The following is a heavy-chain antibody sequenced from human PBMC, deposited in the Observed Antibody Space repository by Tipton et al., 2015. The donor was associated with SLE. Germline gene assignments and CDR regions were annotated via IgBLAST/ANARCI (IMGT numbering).Heavy chain of an antibody. V-gene: IGHV1-69*05. J-gene: IGHJ3*02. CDR1: GYTFTSYA. CDR3: ARVGSRAFDI. Sequence: QLVQSGPEVKKPGASVKVSCKASGYTFTSYAMHWVRQAPGQRLEWMGGIIPIFGTANYAQKFQGRVTITTDESTSTAYMELSSLRSEDTAVYYCARVGSRAFDIWGQGTMVTVSS. D-gene: IGHD1-26*01. CDR2: IIPIFGTA.